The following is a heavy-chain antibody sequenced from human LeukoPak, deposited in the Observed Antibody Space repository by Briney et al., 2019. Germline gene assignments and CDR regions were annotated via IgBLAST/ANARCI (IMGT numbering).Heavy chain of an antibody. V-gene: IGHV3-7*01. CDR1: GFTFSSYW. D-gene: IGHD6-6*01. CDR2: IKQDGSEK. Sequence: GGSLRLSCAASGFTFSSYWMSWVRQAPGKGLEWVANIKQDGSEKYYVDSVKGRFTISRDNAKNSLYLQMNSLRAEDTAVYYCARDTTPEYSSSSGDYWGQGTLVTVSS. J-gene: IGHJ4*02. CDR3: ARDTTPEYSSSSGDY.